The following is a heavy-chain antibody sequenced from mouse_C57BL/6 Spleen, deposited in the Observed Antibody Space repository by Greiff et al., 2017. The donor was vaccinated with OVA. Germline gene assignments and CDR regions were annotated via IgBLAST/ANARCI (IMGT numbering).Heavy chain of an antibody. J-gene: IGHJ2*01. CDR1: GFTFSSYG. CDR3: AKWGNKGFDY. Sequence: EVKLMESGGDLVKPGGSLKLSCAASGFTFSSYGMSWVRQTPDKRLEWVATISSGGSYTYYPDSVKGRFTISRDNAKNTLYLQMSSLKSEDTAMYYCAKWGNKGFDYWGQGTTLTVSS. CDR2: ISSGGSYT. D-gene: IGHD1-3*01. V-gene: IGHV5-6*01.